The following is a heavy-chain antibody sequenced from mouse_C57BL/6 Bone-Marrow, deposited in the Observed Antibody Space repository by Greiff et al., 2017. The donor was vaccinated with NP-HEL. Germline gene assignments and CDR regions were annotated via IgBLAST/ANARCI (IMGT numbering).Heavy chain of an antibody. D-gene: IGHD1-1*01. CDR2: IDPEDGDT. Sequence: VHLQPSWCPLLIPFASFNFSCTSSCFNIKDYYMHWVKQRPEQGLEWIGRIDPEDGDTEYAPKFQGKATMTADTSSNTAYLQLSSLTSEDTAVYYCTTLLPRGQGTLVTVSA. J-gene: IGHJ3*01. CDR1: CFNIKDYY. CDR3: TTLLP. V-gene: IGHV14-1*01.